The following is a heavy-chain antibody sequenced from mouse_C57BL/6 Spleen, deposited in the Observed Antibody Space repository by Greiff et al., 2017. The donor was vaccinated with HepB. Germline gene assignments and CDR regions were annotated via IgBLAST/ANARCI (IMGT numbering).Heavy chain of an antibody. D-gene: IGHD1-1*01. J-gene: IGHJ1*03. CDR2: ILPSIGRT. CDR3: ERDHYGSSHWYFDV. V-gene: IGHV15-2*01. CDR1: DSEVFPIAY. Sequence: VQLQQSGSELRSPGSSVKLSCKDFDSEVFPIAYMSWVRQKPGHGFAWIGGILPSIGRTIYGEKFEDKATLDADTLSNTADLELNSLTSEDSAIYYCERDHYGSSHWYFDVWGTGTTVTVSS.